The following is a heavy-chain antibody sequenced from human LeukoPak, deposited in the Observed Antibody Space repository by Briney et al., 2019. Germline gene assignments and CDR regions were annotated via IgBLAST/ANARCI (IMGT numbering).Heavy chain of an antibody. CDR1: GGSISSYY. J-gene: IGHJ4*02. Sequence: PSVTLSLTCTVTGGSISSYYWSWIRQPPGKGLEWIGYIYYTGSTNYNPSLKSRVTISVDTSKNQFSLKLSSVTAADTAVYYCARQQLSQLYYFDNWGQGTLVTVSS. CDR2: IYYTGST. CDR3: ARQQLSQLYYFDN. D-gene: IGHD6-13*01. V-gene: IGHV4-59*01.